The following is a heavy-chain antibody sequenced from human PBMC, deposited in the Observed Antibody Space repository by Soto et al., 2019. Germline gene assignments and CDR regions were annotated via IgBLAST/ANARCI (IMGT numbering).Heavy chain of an antibody. CDR1: GGTFSSSA. CDR3: AKYRYCTRCVYSPFRDAFDI. J-gene: IGHJ3*02. Sequence: ASVKVACKASGGTFSSSAISCVRQAPGQGLDWMGEITPIFGTANYAQKLQGRVTITADKSKSTAYIKMSSMKSEDTAVYYCAKYRYCTRCVYSPFRDAFDIWGQGTMVTVSS. CDR2: ITPIFGTA. D-gene: IGHD2-8*02. V-gene: IGHV1-69*06.